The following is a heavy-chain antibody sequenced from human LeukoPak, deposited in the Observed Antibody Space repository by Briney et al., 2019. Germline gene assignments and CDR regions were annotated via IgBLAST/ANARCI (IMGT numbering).Heavy chain of an antibody. Sequence: AAVKVSCKASGYTFTSFGISWVRQAPGQGLEWMGWISAYNGNTDYAQKFQGRVTMTKDTPTSTVYMELRSLRSDDTAVYYCARERSGWPPDYWGQGTLVTVSS. J-gene: IGHJ4*02. V-gene: IGHV1-18*01. D-gene: IGHD6-19*01. CDR3: ARERSGWPPDY. CDR2: ISAYNGNT. CDR1: GYTFTSFG.